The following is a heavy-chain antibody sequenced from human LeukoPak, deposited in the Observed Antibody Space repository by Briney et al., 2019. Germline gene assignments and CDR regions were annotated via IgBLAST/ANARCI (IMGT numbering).Heavy chain of an antibody. CDR1: GYTFTSYY. Sequence: ASVKVSCKASGYTFTSYYMHWVRQAPGQGLEWMGWINAGNGNTKYSQKFQGRVTMTRDTSTSTVYMELSSLRSEDTAVYYCARVGDGYNSFDYWGQGTLVTVSS. CDR2: INAGNGNT. D-gene: IGHD5-24*01. CDR3: ARVGDGYNSFDY. V-gene: IGHV1-46*01. J-gene: IGHJ4*02.